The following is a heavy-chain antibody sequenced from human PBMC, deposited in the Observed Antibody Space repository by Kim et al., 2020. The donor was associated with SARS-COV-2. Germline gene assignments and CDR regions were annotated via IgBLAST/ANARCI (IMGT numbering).Heavy chain of an antibody. D-gene: IGHD2-2*02. CDR2: IYPGDSVT. Sequence: GESLKISCKGSGYSFTSYWIGWVRQMPGKGLEWMGIIYPGDSVTRYSPSFQGQVTISADKSISTAYLQWSSLKASDTAMYYCARLLLGYCSSTSCYNYYFDYWGQGTLVTVSS. V-gene: IGHV5-51*01. CDR3: ARLLLGYCSSTSCYNYYFDY. CDR1: GYSFTSYW. J-gene: IGHJ4*02.